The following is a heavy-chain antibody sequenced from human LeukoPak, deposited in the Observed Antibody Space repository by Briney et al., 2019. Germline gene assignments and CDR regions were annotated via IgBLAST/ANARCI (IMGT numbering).Heavy chain of an antibody. Sequence: SEILSLTCTVSGGSIGNGGYFWTWLRQYPGKGLEWIGYIYDSVTTYYNPSLKSRVAISLDRSKNQFSLNLTSATAADRAVYYCARERSSGWYRFWGQGILVAVSS. CDR1: GGSIGNGGYF. CDR2: IYDSVTT. J-gene: IGHJ4*02. V-gene: IGHV4-31*03. D-gene: IGHD6-19*01. CDR3: ARERSSGWYRF.